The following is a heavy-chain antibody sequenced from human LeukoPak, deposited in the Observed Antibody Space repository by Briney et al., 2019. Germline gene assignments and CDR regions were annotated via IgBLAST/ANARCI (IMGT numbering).Heavy chain of an antibody. V-gene: IGHV1-2*06. CDR3: ARDYSGSYTH. CDR2: IHPNNGDT. Sequence: ASVKVSCKASGYTFTDYYIHWVRQAPGQGLEWMGLIHPNNGDTYFAQKFRGRVTMTRDTSISTTYMELNRLTSDDTAVYYCARDYSGSYTHWAQGTLVTI. J-gene: IGHJ4*02. D-gene: IGHD1-26*01. CDR1: GYTFTDYY.